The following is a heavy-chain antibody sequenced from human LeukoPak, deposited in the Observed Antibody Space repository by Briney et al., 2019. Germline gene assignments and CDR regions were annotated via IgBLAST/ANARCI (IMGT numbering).Heavy chain of an antibody. J-gene: IGHJ4*02. CDR3: ARDLVLGSGSYDY. Sequence: GGSLRLSCEASGFTFSTHWMRWVRQVPGKGLVWVSRIRGDGYDTNYADSVRGRFTISRDNVKNTLYLQMSSLRADDTAVYYCARDLVLGSGSYDYWGQGTLVTVSS. V-gene: IGHV3-74*01. D-gene: IGHD3-10*01. CDR2: IRGDGYDT. CDR1: GFTFSTHW.